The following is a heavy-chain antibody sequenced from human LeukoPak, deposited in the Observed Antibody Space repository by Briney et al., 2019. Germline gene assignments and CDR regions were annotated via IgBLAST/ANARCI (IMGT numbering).Heavy chain of an antibody. CDR1: GFTFSTFD. V-gene: IGHV3-23*01. CDR3: AKASDFDSSGFPIDVFDF. Sequence: GVSLRLSCAASGFTFSTFDMSWVRRSPGKGLQWVSTISGAGGTTLFAHSVKGRFSISRDNSNNKVSLQMNSLRVEDTAVYYCAKASDFDSSGFPIDVFDFWGQGLLVSVAS. D-gene: IGHD3-22*01. CDR2: ISGAGGTT. J-gene: IGHJ4*02.